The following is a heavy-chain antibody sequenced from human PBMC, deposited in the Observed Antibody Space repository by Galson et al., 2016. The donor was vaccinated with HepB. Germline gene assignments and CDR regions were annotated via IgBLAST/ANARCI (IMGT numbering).Heavy chain of an antibody. CDR3: ARVVKDFPSYYYGMDV. D-gene: IGHD2-21*01. V-gene: IGHV1-69*13. Sequence: SVKVSCKASGGTFSEYSINWVRQAPGQRLEWMGEIIPVYGVANYAQKFQGRVTISADGSTSTAYMEVRRLRFEDTAVYYCARVVKDFPSYYYGMDVWGQGTTVTVSS. CDR2: IIPVYGVA. CDR1: GGTFSEYS. J-gene: IGHJ6*02.